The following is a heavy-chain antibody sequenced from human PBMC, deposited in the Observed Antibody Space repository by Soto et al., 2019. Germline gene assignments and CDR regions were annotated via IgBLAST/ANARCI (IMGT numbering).Heavy chain of an antibody. Sequence: QVQLQESGPGLVKPSQTLSLTCTVSGGSISSGGYYWSWIRQHPGKGLEWIGYIYYSGSTYYNPSLKSRVTISVETSKNQFSLKLSSVTAADTAVYYCARGRCSGGSCYPGEYYFDYWGQGTLVTVSS. J-gene: IGHJ4*02. D-gene: IGHD2-15*01. CDR2: IYYSGST. V-gene: IGHV4-31*03. CDR1: GGSISSGGYY. CDR3: ARGRCSGGSCYPGEYYFDY.